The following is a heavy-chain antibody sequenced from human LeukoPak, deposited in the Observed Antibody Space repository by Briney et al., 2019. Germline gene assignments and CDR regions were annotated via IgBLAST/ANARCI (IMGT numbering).Heavy chain of an antibody. Sequence: PGGSLRLSCAASGFTFSNAWMSWVSQAPGKGLEWVGRIITKADGGTTDYAAPVKGRFTISRDDSKNTLYLQMNSLKTEDTAVYYCTTSGGTTTRFVDYWGQGTLVSVSS. CDR2: IITKADGGTT. CDR1: GFTFSNAW. J-gene: IGHJ4*02. D-gene: IGHD2/OR15-2a*01. CDR3: TTSGGTTTRFVDY. V-gene: IGHV3-15*01.